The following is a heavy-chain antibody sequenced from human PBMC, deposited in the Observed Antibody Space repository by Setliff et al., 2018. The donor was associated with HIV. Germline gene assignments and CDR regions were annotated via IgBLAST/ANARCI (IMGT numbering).Heavy chain of an antibody. Sequence: SETLSLTCTVSEGYITGYYWTWIRQPPGRGLEWIGYIFYSGTTKFNPSLKSRAAISVDSSNNQFSLNLNSVTAADTAVYYCARAGDCTEASCPKARFDPWGPGILVTVSS. V-gene: IGHV4-59*12. CDR2: IFYSGTT. CDR3: ARAGDCTEASCPKARFDP. J-gene: IGHJ5*02. D-gene: IGHD2-8*02. CDR1: EGYITGYY.